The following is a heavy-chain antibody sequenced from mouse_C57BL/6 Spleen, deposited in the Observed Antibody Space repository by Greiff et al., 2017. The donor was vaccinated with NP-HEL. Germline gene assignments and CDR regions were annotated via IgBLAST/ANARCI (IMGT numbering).Heavy chain of an antibody. CDR3: TTYGNYAFFDV. V-gene: IGHV6-3*01. CDR2: IRLKSDNYAT. CDR1: GFTFSNYW. Sequence: EVKLMESGGGLVQPGGSMKLSCVASGFTFSNYWMNWVRQSPEKGLEWVAQIRLKSDNYATHYAESVKGRFTISRDDSKSSVYLQMNNLRAEDTGIYYCTTYGNYAFFDVWGTGTTVTVSS. D-gene: IGHD2-10*02. J-gene: IGHJ1*03.